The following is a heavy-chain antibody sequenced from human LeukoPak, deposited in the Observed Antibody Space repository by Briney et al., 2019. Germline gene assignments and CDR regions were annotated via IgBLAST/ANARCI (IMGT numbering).Heavy chain of an antibody. J-gene: IGHJ4*02. Sequence: PGGSLRLSCSASGFTFSSYWMSWVRQAPGKGLEWVANINQDGSVKYHVDSVKGRFTISRDNARNSLYLQMNSLRAEDTAVYYCARVTEYSSTWYPNLDYWGQGTLVTVSS. CDR2: INQDGSVK. V-gene: IGHV3-7*01. D-gene: IGHD6-13*01. CDR1: GFTFSSYW. CDR3: ARVTEYSSTWYPNLDY.